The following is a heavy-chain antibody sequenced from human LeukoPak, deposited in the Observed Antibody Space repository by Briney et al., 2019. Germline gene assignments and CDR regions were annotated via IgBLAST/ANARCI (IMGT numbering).Heavy chain of an antibody. V-gene: IGHV1-69*16. CDR2: IIPTLGLA. J-gene: IGHJ6*02. CDR1: GGTVSTYT. CDR3: ASSGTTEEYYYYYGMDV. D-gene: IGHD1-1*01. Sequence: SVKVSCKTSGGTVSTYTINWVRQGPGQGLEWMGDIIPTLGLANSAQKFQGRVSITTDESTNTAYMEVSSLTSEDTAVYYCASSGTTEEYYYYYGMDVWGQGTTVTVSS.